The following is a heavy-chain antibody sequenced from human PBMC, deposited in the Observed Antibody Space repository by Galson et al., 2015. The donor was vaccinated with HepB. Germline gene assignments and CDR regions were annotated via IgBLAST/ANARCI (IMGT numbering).Heavy chain of an antibody. V-gene: IGHV3-72*01. CDR3: AIERRDYGDYAYYYYGMDV. CDR2: TKNKANSYTT. J-gene: IGHJ6*02. CDR1: GFTFSDHY. Sequence: SLRHSCAASGFTFSDHYMDWVRQAPGKGLEWVGRTKNKANSYTTKYAASVKGRFTISRDDSKNSLYLQMNSLKSEDTAVYYCAIERRDYGDYAYYYYGMDVWGQGTTVTVSS. D-gene: IGHD4-17*01.